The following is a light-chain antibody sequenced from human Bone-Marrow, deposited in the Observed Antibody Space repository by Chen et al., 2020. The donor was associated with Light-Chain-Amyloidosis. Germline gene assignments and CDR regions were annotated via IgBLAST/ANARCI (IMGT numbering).Light chain of an antibody. Sequence: SDVLPQPPSVTVSPGQTARITCAGDDLPTKYAYWYQQKPGQAPVLVIHRDTERPSGISERFSGSSSGTTATLTISGVQAEDEADYHCQSADSSGTYEVIFGGGTKLTVL. CDR2: RDT. V-gene: IGLV3-25*03. CDR1: DLPTKY. CDR3: QSADSSGTYEVI. J-gene: IGLJ2*01.